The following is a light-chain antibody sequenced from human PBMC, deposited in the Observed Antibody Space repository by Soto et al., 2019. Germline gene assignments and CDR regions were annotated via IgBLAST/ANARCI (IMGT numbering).Light chain of an antibody. CDR3: AAWDDSLNGYV. CDR1: NSNIGSNT. CDR2: SNN. V-gene: IGLV1-44*01. J-gene: IGLJ1*01. Sequence: QSVLTQPPSASGTPGQRVTISCSGRNSNIGSNTVNWYQHLPGTAPKLLIYSNNQRPSGAPDRFSGSQSGTSASLAINGLQSEDEADYFCAAWDDSLNGYVFATGTKVTVL.